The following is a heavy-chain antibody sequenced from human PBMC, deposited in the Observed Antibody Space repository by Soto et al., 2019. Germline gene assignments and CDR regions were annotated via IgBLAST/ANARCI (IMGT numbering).Heavy chain of an antibody. Sequence: PGGSLRLSCAASGFTFSSYAMSWVRQAPGKGLEWVSAISGSGGSTYYADSVKGRFTISRDNSKNTLYLQMNSLRAEDTAVYYCAKDIVRYTYGACDYWGQGALVTVSS. V-gene: IGHV3-23*01. D-gene: IGHD5-18*01. J-gene: IGHJ4*02. CDR2: ISGSGGST. CDR3: AKDIVRYTYGACDY. CDR1: GFTFSSYA.